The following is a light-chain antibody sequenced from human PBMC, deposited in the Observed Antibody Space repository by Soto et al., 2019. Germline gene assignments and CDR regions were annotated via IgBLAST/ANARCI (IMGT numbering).Light chain of an antibody. V-gene: IGLV1-36*01. CDR3: GAWDDSLNGWV. CDR2: YDD. Sequence: QSVLTQPPSVSEGPGQRVTISCSGSTSNIGKNTVNWYQQLPGEAPKLFIYYDDLLASGVSDRFSGSKSVTSASLAISGLQSEDEADYYCGAWDDSLNGWVFGGGTQLTVL. J-gene: IGLJ3*02. CDR1: TSNIGKNT.